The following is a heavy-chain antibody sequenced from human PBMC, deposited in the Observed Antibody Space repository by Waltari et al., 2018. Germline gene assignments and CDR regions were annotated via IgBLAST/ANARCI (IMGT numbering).Heavy chain of an antibody. D-gene: IGHD3-10*01. CDR1: GYTFTSYY. V-gene: IGHV1-46*01. CDR2: INPSGGST. J-gene: IGHJ4*02. CDR3: AREFITMVRGVIDYFDY. Sequence: QVQLVQSGAEVKKPGASVKVSCKASGYTFTSYYMHWVRQAPGQGLEWMGIINPSGGSTSYAQKFQGRVTMTRDTSTSTVYMELSSLRSEDTAVYYCAREFITMVRGVIDYFDYWGQGTLVTVSS.